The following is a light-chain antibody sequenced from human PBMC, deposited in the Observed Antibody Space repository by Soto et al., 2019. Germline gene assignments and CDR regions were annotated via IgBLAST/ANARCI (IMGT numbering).Light chain of an antibody. CDR2: AAS. J-gene: IGKJ2*01. CDR3: QQSYRTPPDT. Sequence: DIQMTQSPSSLSASVGDRVTITCRASQPISTYLNWYQQRPGKAPMLLIHAASTLHSGVPSRFSGSGSGTDFTLTISSLQPADFATYVCQQSYRTPPDTFGQGTKLEVK. V-gene: IGKV1-39*01. CDR1: QPISTY.